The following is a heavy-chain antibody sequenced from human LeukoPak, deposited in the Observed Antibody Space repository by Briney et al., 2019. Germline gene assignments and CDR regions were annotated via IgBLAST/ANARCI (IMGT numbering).Heavy chain of an antibody. CDR3: ARGDDFSGDY. D-gene: IGHD3/OR15-3a*01. J-gene: IGHJ4*02. CDR1: GFTFSRFW. V-gene: IGHV3-7*04. Sequence: PGGSLSLSCAASGFTFSRFWMSWVRQAPGKGLEWVANIHPEGNEKYHVDSVKGRFTISRDNAKNLLHLEMDSLRVEDTAVYYCARGDDFSGDYWGQGTLVTVSS. CDR2: IHPEGNEK.